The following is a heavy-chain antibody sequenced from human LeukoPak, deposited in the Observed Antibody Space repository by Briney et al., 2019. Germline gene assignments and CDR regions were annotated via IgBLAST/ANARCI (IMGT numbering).Heavy chain of an antibody. J-gene: IGHJ6*02. V-gene: IGHV1-69*04. CDR2: VIVIFGIA. D-gene: IGHD2-2*01. Sequence: RASVKVSCTASGGTFNSHAISWVRQARGQGLEWMGRVIVIFGIANYAQKLQGRVTITADKSTSTAYMELSSLISDDTAVYYCARDLPTYCSSPSCFHGMDVWGQGNTVTVYS. CDR3: ARDLPTYCSSPSCFHGMDV. CDR1: GGTFNSHA.